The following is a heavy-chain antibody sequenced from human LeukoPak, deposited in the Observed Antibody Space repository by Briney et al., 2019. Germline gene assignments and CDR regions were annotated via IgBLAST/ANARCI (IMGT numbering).Heavy chain of an antibody. V-gene: IGHV1-8*01. D-gene: IGHD3-9*01. CDR1: GYTFTSYD. J-gene: IGHJ4*02. CDR3: ARATGKDILTGRKLDY. CDR2: MNPNSGNT. Sequence: WASVNVSCKASGYTFTSYDINWVRQATGQGLEWMGWMNPNSGNTGYAQKFQGRVTMTRNTSISTAYMELSSLRSEDTAVYYCARATGKDILTGRKLDYWGQGTLVSVSS.